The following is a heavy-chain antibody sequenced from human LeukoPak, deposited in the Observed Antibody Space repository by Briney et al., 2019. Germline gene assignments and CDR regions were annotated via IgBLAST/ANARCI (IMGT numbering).Heavy chain of an antibody. CDR1: GYTFTTYG. CDR2: MNPNSGNT. J-gene: IGHJ4*02. V-gene: IGHV1-8*02. Sequence: ASVKVSCKAFGYTFTTYGVSWVRQAPGQGLEWMGWMNPNSGNTGYAQKFQGRVTMTRNTSISTAYMELSSLRSEDTAVYYCARGPNLSGSYGAPFDYWGQGTLVTVSS. D-gene: IGHD1-26*01. CDR3: ARGPNLSGSYGAPFDY.